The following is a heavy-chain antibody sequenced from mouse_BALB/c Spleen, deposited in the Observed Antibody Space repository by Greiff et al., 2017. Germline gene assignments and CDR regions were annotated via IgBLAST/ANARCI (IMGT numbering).Heavy chain of an antibody. CDR3: ARIDGGNYNFDY. D-gene: IGHD1-1*02. V-gene: IGHV8-8*01. CDR1: GFSLSTSGMG. Sequence: QVTLKVSGPGILQPSQTLSLTCSFSGFSLSTSGMGVGWIRQPSGKGLEWLAHIWWDDDKYYNTALKSGLTISKDTSKNLVFLKIASVDTADTATYYCARIDGGNYNFDYWGQGTTLTVSS. CDR2: IWWDDDK. J-gene: IGHJ2*01.